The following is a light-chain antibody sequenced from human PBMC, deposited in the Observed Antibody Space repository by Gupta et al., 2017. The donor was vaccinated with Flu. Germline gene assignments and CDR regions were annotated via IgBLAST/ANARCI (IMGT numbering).Light chain of an antibody. Sequence: VVTQSPATLSASPGERATLSCRASQSIRNFLAWYQQRPGQAHRLRIYATSNRATGIKDRFSGSGSGTDFSRPSSSIEADDSEGNDGQLSYAFGRGTKVEIK. CDR3: QLSYA. CDR2: ATS. CDR1: QSIRNF. V-gene: IGKV3-11*01. J-gene: IGKJ4*01.